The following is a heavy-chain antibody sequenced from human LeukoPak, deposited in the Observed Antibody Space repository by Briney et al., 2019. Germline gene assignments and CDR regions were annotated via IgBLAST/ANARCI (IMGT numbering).Heavy chain of an antibody. CDR1: EVTLSNYA. D-gene: IGHD4-17*01. CDR3: ATDYGDYEPID. CDR2: ISFDGTNK. J-gene: IGHJ4*02. V-gene: IGHV3-30*04. Sequence: GGSLSLSCTASEVTLSNYAMHWVRRPPGRGLEWVAVISFDGTNKYYGDSVEGRFSVSRDNSKNTLYLQMNSLRPDDTAMYYCATDYGDYEPIDWGQGTLVTVSS.